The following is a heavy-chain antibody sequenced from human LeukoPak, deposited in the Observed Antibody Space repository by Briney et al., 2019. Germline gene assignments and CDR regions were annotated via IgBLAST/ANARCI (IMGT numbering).Heavy chain of an antibody. CDR3: AKDGNSGYDLDFDY. V-gene: IGHV3-53*04. CDR1: GCNVSTNY. CDR2: MYRSGST. D-gene: IGHD5-12*01. Sequence: GGLRRSCAASGCNVSTNYLSWVGRAPGKGLEGGSVMYRSGSTYYADSVKGRFTISRHNSKNTVYLLMNSLRVEDTAVYYCAKDGNSGYDLDFDYWGQGTLVTVSS. J-gene: IGHJ4*02.